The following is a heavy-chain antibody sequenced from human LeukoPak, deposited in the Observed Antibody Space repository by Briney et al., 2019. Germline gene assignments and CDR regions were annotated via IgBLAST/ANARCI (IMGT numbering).Heavy chain of an antibody. CDR1: GFTFDDYA. J-gene: IGHJ5*02. V-gene: IGHV3-9*01. Sequence: GRSLRLSCAASGFTFDDYAMHWVRQAPGKGLEWVSGISWNSGSMGYADSVKGRFTISRDNAKNSLYLQMNSLRAEDTALYYCAKASSGWYRRNWFDPWGQGTLVTVSS. D-gene: IGHD6-19*01. CDR2: ISWNSGSM. CDR3: AKASSGWYRRNWFDP.